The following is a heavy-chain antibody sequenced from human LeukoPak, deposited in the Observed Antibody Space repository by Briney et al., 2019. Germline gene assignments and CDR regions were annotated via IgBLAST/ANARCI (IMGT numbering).Heavy chain of an antibody. CDR2: IWYDGSNK. V-gene: IGHV3-33*01. D-gene: IGHD3-16*02. CDR1: GFTFSSYG. Sequence: GRSLRLSCAASGFTFSSYGMHWVRQAPGKGLEWVAVIWYDGSNKYYADSVKGRFTISRDNSKNTLYLQMNSLRAEDTAVYYCARDYHQGPAMDVWGKGTTVTVSS. CDR3: ARDYHQGPAMDV. J-gene: IGHJ6*03.